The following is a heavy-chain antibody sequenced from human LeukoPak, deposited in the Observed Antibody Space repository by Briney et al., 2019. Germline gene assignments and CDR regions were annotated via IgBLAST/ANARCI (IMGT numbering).Heavy chain of an antibody. V-gene: IGHV3-30*04. CDR2: ISYDGSNK. CDR3: ARPPPRSNMIVVED. J-gene: IGHJ4*02. Sequence: PGGSLRLSCAASGFTFSSYAMHWVRQAPGKGLEWVAVISYDGSNKYYADSVKGRFTISRDNSKNTLYLQMNSLRAEDTAVYYCARPPPRSNMIVVEDWGQGTLVTVSS. CDR1: GFTFSSYA. D-gene: IGHD3-22*01.